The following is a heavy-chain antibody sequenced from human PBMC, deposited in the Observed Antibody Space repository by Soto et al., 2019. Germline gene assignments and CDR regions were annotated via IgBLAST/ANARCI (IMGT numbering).Heavy chain of an antibody. D-gene: IGHD3-22*01. Sequence: TASETLSLTCGVSGFSIQTSYFWGWIRQPPGKGLEWIGLISHSGRAISHPSFASRATISLDTTNNAFSLTLKSVTAADTAIYYCARETFHYYAYIGYYLDYWGQGIPVTVSS. V-gene: IGHV4-38-2*02. J-gene: IGHJ4*02. CDR3: ARETFHYYAYIGYYLDY. CDR2: ISHSGRA. CDR1: GFSIQTSYF.